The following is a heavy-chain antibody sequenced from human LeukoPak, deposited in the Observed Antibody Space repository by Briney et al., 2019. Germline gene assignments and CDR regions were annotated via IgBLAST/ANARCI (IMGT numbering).Heavy chain of an antibody. Sequence: GGSLRLSCAASGFTFDDYAMHWVRQAPGKGLEWVSLISWDGGSTYYADSVKGRFTISRDNSKNSLYLQMNSLRAEDTALYYCAKDAAAGKYYYYYYYMDVWGKGTTVTVSS. D-gene: IGHD6-13*01. J-gene: IGHJ6*03. V-gene: IGHV3-43D*04. CDR3: AKDAAAGKYYYYYYYMDV. CDR2: ISWDGGST. CDR1: GFTFDDYA.